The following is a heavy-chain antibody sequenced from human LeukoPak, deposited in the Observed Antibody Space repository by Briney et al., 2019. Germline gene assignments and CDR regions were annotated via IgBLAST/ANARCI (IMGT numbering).Heavy chain of an antibody. CDR2: ISYDGSNK. CDR3: GGDGGWNAFDI. D-gene: IGHD6-19*01. CDR1: GFTFSSYG. V-gene: IGHV3-30*03. Sequence: GGSLRLSCAASGFTFSSYGMHWVRQAPGKGLEWVAVISYDGSNKYYADSVKGRFTISRDNSKNTLYLQMNSLRAEDTAAYFCGGDGGWNAFDIWGQGTMVTVSS. J-gene: IGHJ3*02.